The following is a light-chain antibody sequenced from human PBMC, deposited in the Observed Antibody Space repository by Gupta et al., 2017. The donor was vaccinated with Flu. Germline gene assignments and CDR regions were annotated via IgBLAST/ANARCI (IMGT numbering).Light chain of an antibody. J-gene: IGLJ1*01. Sequence: YNIGSKSVHWYQQKPGQAPVLVVYDDSDRPSGIPERFSGSNSGSTATLTINLVEAGDEADYYCQVWDDTSDHYVFGTGTKVTVL. CDR2: DDS. V-gene: IGLV3-21*02. CDR1: NIGSKS. CDR3: QVWDDTSDHYV.